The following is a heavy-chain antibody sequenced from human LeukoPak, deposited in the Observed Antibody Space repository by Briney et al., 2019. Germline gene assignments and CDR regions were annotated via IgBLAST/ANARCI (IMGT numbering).Heavy chain of an antibody. CDR3: AKDSKGPAF. J-gene: IGHJ4*02. D-gene: IGHD2-15*01. V-gene: IGHV3-53*01. CDR2: IYSGGGT. Sequence: PGGSLRLPCAASGLTVSNNYMSWVRQAPGKGLEYISVIYSGGGTFYSGSVRGRFTISRDDSKNTLYLQMNSLSADDTAVYYCAKDSKGPAFWGQGTLVIVSS. CDR1: GLTVSNNY.